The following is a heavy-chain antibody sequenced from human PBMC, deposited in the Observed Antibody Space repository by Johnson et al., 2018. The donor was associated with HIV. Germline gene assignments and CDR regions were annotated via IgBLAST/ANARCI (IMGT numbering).Heavy chain of an antibody. CDR2: ISYDGNNK. Sequence: QVQLVESGGGVVRPGGSLRLSCVASGFTFSSYGMHWVRQAPGKGLEWVAFISYDGNNKYYADSVKGRFTISRDNSKNTLNLQMNSLRAEDTALYYCARDKGIAAAATDDAFDIWGQGTMVTVSS. CDR1: GFTFSSYG. V-gene: IGHV3-33*05. CDR3: ARDKGIAAAATDDAFDI. D-gene: IGHD6-13*01. J-gene: IGHJ3*02.